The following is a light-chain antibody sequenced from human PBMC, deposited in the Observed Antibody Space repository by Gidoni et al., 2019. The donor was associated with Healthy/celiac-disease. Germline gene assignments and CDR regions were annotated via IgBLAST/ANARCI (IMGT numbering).Light chain of an antibody. J-gene: IGLJ2*01. CDR2: EGS. CDR3: CSYAGSSTFL. CDR1: SSDVGSYNL. V-gene: IGLV2-23*03. Sequence: QSALPQPASVSGSPGQSITISCTGTSSDVGSYNLVSWNQQHPGKAPKLMIYEGSKRPSGVSNRFSGSKSGNTASLTISGLQAEDEADYYCCSYAGSSTFLFGGGTKLTVL.